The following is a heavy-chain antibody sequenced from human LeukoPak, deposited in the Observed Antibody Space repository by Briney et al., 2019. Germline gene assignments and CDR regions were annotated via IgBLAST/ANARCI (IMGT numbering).Heavy chain of an antibody. CDR1: GYYFTNYW. CDR2: IYPGENNI. J-gene: IGHJ4*02. D-gene: IGHD6-6*01. Sequence: PGESLKISCKGSGYYFTNYWMAWVRQMPGKGLEYMGFIYPGENNIRYSPPFQGQVTISADKSINTAYLQWSSLKASDTAMYYCARHITTSSTSSHFDSWGQGTLVTVSS. V-gene: IGHV5-51*01. CDR3: ARHITTSSTSSHFDS.